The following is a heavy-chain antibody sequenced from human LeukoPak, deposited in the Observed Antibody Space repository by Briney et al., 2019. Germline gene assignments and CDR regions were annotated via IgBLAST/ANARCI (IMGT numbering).Heavy chain of an antibody. D-gene: IGHD6-13*01. CDR2: INPNSGGT. CDR1: GYTFTGYY. Sequence: ASVKVSCKASGYTFTGYYMHWVRQAPGQGLEWMGWINPNSGGTNYAQKFQGRVTMARDTSISTAYMELSRLRSDDTAVYYCARGASGYSSSWYRYWGQGTLVTVSS. J-gene: IGHJ4*02. CDR3: ARGASGYSSSWYRY. V-gene: IGHV1-2*02.